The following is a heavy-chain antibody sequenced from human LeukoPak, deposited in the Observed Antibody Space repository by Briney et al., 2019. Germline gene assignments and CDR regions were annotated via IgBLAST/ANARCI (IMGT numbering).Heavy chain of an antibody. D-gene: IGHD3-3*01. CDR1: GYTFTGYY. CDR2: INPNSGGT. J-gene: IGHJ3*02. CDR3: ARGSGRITIFGVVIDAFDI. Sequence: ASVKVSCKASGYTFTGYYMHWVRQAPGQGLEWTGWINPNSGGTNYAQKFQGRVTMTRDTSISTAYMELSRLRSDDTAVYYCARGSGRITIFGVVIDAFDIWGQGTMVTVSS. V-gene: IGHV1-2*02.